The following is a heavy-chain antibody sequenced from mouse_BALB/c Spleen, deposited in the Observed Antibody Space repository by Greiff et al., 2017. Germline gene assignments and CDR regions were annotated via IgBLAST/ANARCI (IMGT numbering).Heavy chain of an antibody. J-gene: IGHJ2*01. CDR1: GFNIKDTY. D-gene: IGHD1-1*01. Sequence: EVQRVESGAELVKPGASVKLSCTASGFNIKDTYMHWVKQRPEQGLEWIGRIDPANGNTKYDPKFQGKATITADTSSNTAYLQLSSLTSEDTAVYYCASLLDYFDYWGQGTTLTVSS. V-gene: IGHV14-3*02. CDR3: ASLLDYFDY. CDR2: IDPANGNT.